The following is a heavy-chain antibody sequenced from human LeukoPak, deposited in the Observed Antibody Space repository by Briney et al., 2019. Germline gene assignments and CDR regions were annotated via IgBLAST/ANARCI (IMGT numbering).Heavy chain of an antibody. CDR3: AKDRQPSHSSGWYPLDY. J-gene: IGHJ4*02. Sequence: GGSLRLSCGASGFTFSSYEMNWVRQAPGKGLEWVSYISSSGRTTYYADSVKGRFTISRDNSKNTLYLQMNSLRAEDTAVYYCAKDRQPSHSSGWYPLDYWGQGTLVTVSS. V-gene: IGHV3-48*03. CDR2: ISSSGRTT. D-gene: IGHD6-19*01. CDR1: GFTFSSYE.